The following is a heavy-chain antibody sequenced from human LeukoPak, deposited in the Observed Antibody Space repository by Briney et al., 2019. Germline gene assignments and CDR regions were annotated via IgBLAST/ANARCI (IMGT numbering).Heavy chain of an antibody. J-gene: IGHJ6*03. V-gene: IGHV4-39*01. D-gene: IGHD6-19*01. CDR3: ARSIVVAGLRYYYYMDV. CDR1: GGSISSSSYY. Sequence: SETLSLTCTVSGGSISSSSYYWGWIRQPPGKGLEWIGSMYYSGSTYYNPSLKSRVTISVDTSKNQFSLKLSSVTAADTAVYFCARSIVVAGLRYYYYMDVWGKGTTVTIS. CDR2: MYYSGST.